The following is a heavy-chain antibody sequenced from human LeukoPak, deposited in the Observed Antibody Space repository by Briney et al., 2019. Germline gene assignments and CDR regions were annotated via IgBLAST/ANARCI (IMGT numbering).Heavy chain of an antibody. CDR1: GYTFTSYY. J-gene: IGHJ4*02. Sequence: VASVKVSCKASGYTFTSYYMHWVRQAPGQGLEWMGLINPSGGSTSYAQKFQGRVTMTRDTSTSTVYMELSSLRSEDTAVYYCARRGLDSSCYYPFDYWGQGTLVTVSS. CDR3: ARRGLDSSCYYPFDY. CDR2: INPSGGST. V-gene: IGHV1-46*01. D-gene: IGHD3-22*01.